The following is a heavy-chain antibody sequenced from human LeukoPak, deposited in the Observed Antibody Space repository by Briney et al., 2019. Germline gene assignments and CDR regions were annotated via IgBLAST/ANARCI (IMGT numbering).Heavy chain of an antibody. J-gene: IGHJ4*02. D-gene: IGHD3-9*01. CDR2: ISGSGGST. Sequence: GGSLRLSCAASGFTFSSYAMSWVRQAPGKGLEWVSAISGSGGSTYYADSVKGRFTISRDNSKNTLYLQMGSLRAEDMAVYYCARSETGLSYFDYWGQGTLVTVSS. CDR1: GFTFSSYA. CDR3: ARSETGLSYFDY. V-gene: IGHV3-23*01.